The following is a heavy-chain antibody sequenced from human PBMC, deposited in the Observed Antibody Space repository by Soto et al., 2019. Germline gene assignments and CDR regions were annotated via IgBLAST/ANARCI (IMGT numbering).Heavy chain of an antibody. J-gene: IGHJ3*01. CDR1: GYTFTNYG. V-gene: IGHV1-18*01. CDR2: ISAYTGNT. CDR3: ARDLGVSGAFDV. Sequence: QVHLVQSGAEVKKPGASVKVSCKTSGYTFTNYGIGCVRQAPGQGLEWMGWISAYTGNTNYAQKLQDRVKMTTDTSTTTAYMELRSLTSDDTAMYYCARDLGVSGAFDVWGQGTMVTVSA. D-gene: IGHD3-10*01.